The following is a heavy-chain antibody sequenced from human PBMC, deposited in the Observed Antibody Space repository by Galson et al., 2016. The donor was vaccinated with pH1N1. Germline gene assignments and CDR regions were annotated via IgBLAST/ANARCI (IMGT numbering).Heavy chain of an antibody. Sequence: LSLTCAVSGDSVTSGYYWGWIRQAPGRGLEWIGSFYDSGSTTYYKSSLKSRVAISVDTSKNQFSLRLSSMTAADTAVYYCAKMARTSGPDSEYYFDFWGQGMLVTVSS. V-gene: IGHV4-38-2*01. CDR1: GDSVTSGYY. D-gene: IGHD1-1*01. J-gene: IGHJ4*02. CDR2: FYDSGSTT. CDR3: AKMARTSGPDSEYYFDF.